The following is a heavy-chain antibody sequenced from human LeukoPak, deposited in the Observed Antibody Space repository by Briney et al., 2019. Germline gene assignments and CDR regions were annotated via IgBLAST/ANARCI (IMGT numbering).Heavy chain of an antibody. Sequence: GASVKVSCKASEYTFTGHYMHWVRQAPGQGLEWMGWINPNSGGTNYAQKFQGRVTMTRDTSISTAYMELSRLKSDDTAVYYCARDNVLLWFGARYYMDVWGKGTTVTISS. CDR3: ARDNVLLWFGARYYMDV. V-gene: IGHV1-2*02. J-gene: IGHJ6*03. D-gene: IGHD3-10*01. CDR2: INPNSGGT. CDR1: EYTFTGHY.